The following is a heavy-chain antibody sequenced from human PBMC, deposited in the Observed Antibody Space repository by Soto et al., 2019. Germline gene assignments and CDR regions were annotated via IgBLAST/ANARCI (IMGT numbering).Heavy chain of an antibody. J-gene: IGHJ4*02. CDR2: ISSSSSTI. Sequence: GGSLRLSCAASGFTFISYSMNWVRQAPGKGLEWVSYISSSSSTIYYADSVKGRFTISRDNAKNSLYLQMNSLRDEDTAVYYCARDLDFWSGYPPPGYWGQGTLVTVSS. V-gene: IGHV3-48*02. CDR3: ARDLDFWSGYPPPGY. D-gene: IGHD3-3*01. CDR1: GFTFISYS.